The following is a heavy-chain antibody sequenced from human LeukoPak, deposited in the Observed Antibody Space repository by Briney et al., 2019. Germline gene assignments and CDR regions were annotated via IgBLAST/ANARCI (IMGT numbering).Heavy chain of an antibody. Sequence: GGSLRLSCAASGFTVSSNYMSWVRQAPGKGLEWVSVIYSGGSTYYADSVKGRFTISRDSSKNTLYLQMNSLRAEDTAVYYCARDKIAAAGNNFDYWGQGTLVTVSS. V-gene: IGHV3-66*01. CDR3: ARDKIAAAGNNFDY. CDR2: IYSGGST. J-gene: IGHJ4*02. CDR1: GFTVSSNY. D-gene: IGHD6-13*01.